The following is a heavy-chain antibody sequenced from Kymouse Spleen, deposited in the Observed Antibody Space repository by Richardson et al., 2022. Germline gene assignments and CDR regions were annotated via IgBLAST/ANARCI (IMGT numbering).Heavy chain of an antibody. CDR3: AKDGSYSSSWSYFDY. CDR2: ISWNSGSI. J-gene: IGHJ4*02. CDR1: GFTFDDYA. Sequence: EVQLVESGGGLVQPGRSLRLSCAASGFTFDDYAMHWVRQAPGKGLEWVSGISWNSGSIGYADSVKGRFTISRDNAKNSLYLQMNSLRAEDTALYYCAKDGSYSSSWSYFDYWGQGTLVTVSS. D-gene: IGHD6-13*01. V-gene: IGHV3-9*01.